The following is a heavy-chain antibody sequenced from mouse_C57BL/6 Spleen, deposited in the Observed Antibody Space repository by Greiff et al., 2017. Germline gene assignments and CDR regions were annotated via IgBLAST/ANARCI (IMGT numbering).Heavy chain of an antibody. V-gene: IGHV7-3*01. CDR3: ARVIYYGNYYAMDY. J-gene: IGHJ4*01. CDR2: IRNKANGYTT. D-gene: IGHD2-1*01. CDR1: GFTFTDYY. Sequence: EVKLMESGGGLVQPGGSLSLSCAASGFTFTDYYMSWVRQPPGNALEWLGFIRNKANGYTTEYSASVKGRFTISRDNSQSILYLQMNALRAEDSATYYCARVIYYGNYYAMDYWGQGTSVTVSS.